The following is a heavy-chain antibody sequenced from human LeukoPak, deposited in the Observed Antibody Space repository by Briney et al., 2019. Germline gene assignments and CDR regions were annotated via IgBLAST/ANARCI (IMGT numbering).Heavy chain of an antibody. CDR2: IYTSGST. CDR3: ARYDLLWFGEQNPYNWFDP. V-gene: IGHV4-4*07. D-gene: IGHD3-10*01. Sequence: SETLSLTCTVSGGSISSYYWSWIRQPAGKGLEWIGRIYTSGSTNYNPSLKSRVTMSVDTSKNQFSLKLSSVTAADTAVYYCARYDLLWFGEQNPYNWFDPWGQGTLVTVSS. J-gene: IGHJ5*02. CDR1: GGSISSYY.